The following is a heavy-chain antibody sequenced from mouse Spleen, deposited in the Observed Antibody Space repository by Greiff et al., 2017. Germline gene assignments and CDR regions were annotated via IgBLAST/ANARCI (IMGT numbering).Heavy chain of an antibody. CDR3: ARDGTPSWFAY. CDR1: GYTFTSYW. Sequence: QVQLQQPGAELVKPGASVKLSCKASGYTFTSYWMQWVKQRPGQGLEWIGEIDPSDSYTNYNQKFKGKATLTVDKSSSTAYMQLKSLTSEDSAVYYCARDGTPSWFAYWGQGTLVTVSA. J-gene: IGHJ3*01. CDR2: IDPSDSYT. D-gene: IGHD1-1*01. V-gene: IGHV1-50*01.